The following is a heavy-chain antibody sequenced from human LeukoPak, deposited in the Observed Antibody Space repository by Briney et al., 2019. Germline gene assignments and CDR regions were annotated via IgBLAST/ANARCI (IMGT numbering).Heavy chain of an antibody. D-gene: IGHD2-15*01. J-gene: IGHJ4*02. V-gene: IGHV3-23*01. Sequence: GGSLRLSCAASGFIFSSYAMSWVRQAPGKGLEWVSTISGSGGSTYYADSVKGRFTISRDNSKNTVYLQMKSLRAEDTALYYCAKARSEVVISATNHWGQGTQVTVSS. CDR2: ISGSGGST. CDR3: AKARSEVVISATNH. CDR1: GFIFSSYA.